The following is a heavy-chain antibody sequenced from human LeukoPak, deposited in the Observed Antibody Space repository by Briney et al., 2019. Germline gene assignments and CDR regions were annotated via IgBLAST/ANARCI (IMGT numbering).Heavy chain of an antibody. J-gene: IGHJ4*02. Sequence: GGSLRLSCAASGFTFSSYDMHWVRQAPGKGLEYVSTIGSSGGSPYYTESVKGRFSISRDNSKNTLYLQLTSLRADDTAVYYCVKEGDYYGSGHYYRYLDYWGQGTLVTVSS. CDR3: VKEGDYYGSGHYYRYLDY. CDR1: GFTFSSYD. D-gene: IGHD3-10*01. CDR2: IGSSGGSP. V-gene: IGHV3-64D*06.